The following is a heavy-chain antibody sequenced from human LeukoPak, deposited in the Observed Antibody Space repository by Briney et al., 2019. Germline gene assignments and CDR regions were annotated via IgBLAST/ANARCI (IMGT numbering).Heavy chain of an antibody. CDR3: GTCINDFRSAYSGFEF. V-gene: IGHV1-24*01. J-gene: IGHJ4*02. CDR2: FEPEDAKK. Sequence: ASVKVSCKVSGNTLSESSIHWVRQAPGKGLEWMGGFEPEDAKKFYAERFQGRLTMTEGTSTDTVYMQMSSMTFEAMAVYHGGTCINDFRSAYSGFEFWRRGTVVIV. D-gene: IGHD3-3*01. CDR1: GNTLSESS.